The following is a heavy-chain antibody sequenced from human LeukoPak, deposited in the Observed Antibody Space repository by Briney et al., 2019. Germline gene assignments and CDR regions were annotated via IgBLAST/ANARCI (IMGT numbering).Heavy chain of an antibody. CDR3: ATASYCSGGSCYSGFDY. V-gene: IGHV1-18*01. CDR1: GCTFTSYG. Sequence: ASVKVSCKASGCTFTSYGISWVRQAPGQGLEWMGWISAYNGNTNYAQKLQGRVTMTTDTSTSTAYMELRSLRSDDTAVYYCATASYCSGGSCYSGFDYWGQGTLVTVSS. D-gene: IGHD2-15*01. J-gene: IGHJ4*02. CDR2: ISAYNGNT.